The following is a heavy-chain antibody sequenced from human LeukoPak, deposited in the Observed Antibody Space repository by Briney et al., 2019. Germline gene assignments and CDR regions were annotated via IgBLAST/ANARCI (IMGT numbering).Heavy chain of an antibody. Sequence: GASVKVSCKASGYTFTSYYMHWVRQAPGQGLEWMGIINPSGGSTSYAQKFQGSVTMTRDTSTSTVYMELSSLRSEDTAVYYCARASGYSYDDANYYYYYGMDVWGQGTTVTVSS. D-gene: IGHD5-18*01. CDR3: ARASGYSYDDANYYYYYGMDV. V-gene: IGHV1-46*01. J-gene: IGHJ6*02. CDR2: INPSGGST. CDR1: GYTFTSYY.